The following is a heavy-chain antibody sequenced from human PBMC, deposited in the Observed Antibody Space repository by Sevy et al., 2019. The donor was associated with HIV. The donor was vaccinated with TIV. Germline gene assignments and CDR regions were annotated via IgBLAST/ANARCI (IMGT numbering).Heavy chain of an antibody. CDR2: ISSSSSYI. D-gene: IGHD3-10*01. CDR3: AREGDGSGSADY. J-gene: IGHJ4*02. Sequence: GGSLRLSCAASGFTFSSYSMNWVRQAPGKGLEWVSSISSSSSYIYYADSVKGRFTISRDNAKNSLYLQMNSLRAEDTAVYYCAREGDGSGSADYWCQGTLVTVSS. V-gene: IGHV3-21*01. CDR1: GFTFSSYS.